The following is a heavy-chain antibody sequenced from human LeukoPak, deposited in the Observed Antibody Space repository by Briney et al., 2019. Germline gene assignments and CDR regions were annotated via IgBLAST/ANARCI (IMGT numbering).Heavy chain of an antibody. CDR2: INPNSGGT. D-gene: IGHD2-15*01. CDR1: GYTFTDYF. Sequence: ASVKVSCEASGYTFTDYFMHWVRQAPGQGLEWMGWINPNSGGTNYAQKFQGRVTMTRDTSISTAYMELSRLRSDDTAVYYCARVHDGRYRSGGSCHLWGQGTMVTVSS. CDR3: ARVHDGRYRSGGSCHL. V-gene: IGHV1-2*02. J-gene: IGHJ3*01.